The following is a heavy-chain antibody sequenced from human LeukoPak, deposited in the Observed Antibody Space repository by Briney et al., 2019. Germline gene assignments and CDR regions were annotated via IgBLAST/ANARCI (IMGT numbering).Heavy chain of an antibody. D-gene: IGHD3-9*01. Sequence: GGSLRLSCAASGFTFDDYAMHWVRQAPGKGLERVSLISGDGGSTYYADSVKGRFTISRDNSKNSLYLQMNSLRTEDTALYYCAKDKFDDILTGYYGDVWGQGTTVTVSS. J-gene: IGHJ6*02. CDR3: AKDKFDDILTGYYGDV. CDR2: ISGDGGST. CDR1: GFTFDDYA. V-gene: IGHV3-43*02.